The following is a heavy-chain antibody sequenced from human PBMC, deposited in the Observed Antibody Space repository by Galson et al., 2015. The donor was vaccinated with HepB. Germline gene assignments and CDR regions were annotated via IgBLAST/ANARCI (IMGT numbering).Heavy chain of an antibody. CDR3: ARDPTVVTPQDDAFDI. J-gene: IGHJ3*02. CDR2: IIPIFGTA. Sequence: SVKVSCKASGGTFSSYAISWVRQAPGQGLEWMGGIIPIFGTANYAQKFQGRVTITADESTSTAYMELSSLRSEDTAVYYCARDPTVVTPQDDAFDIWGQGTMVTVSS. CDR1: GGTFSSYA. V-gene: IGHV1-69*13. D-gene: IGHD4-23*01.